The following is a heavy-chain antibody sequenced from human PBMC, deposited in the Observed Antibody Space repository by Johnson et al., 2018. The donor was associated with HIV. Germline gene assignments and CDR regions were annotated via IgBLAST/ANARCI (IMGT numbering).Heavy chain of an antibody. Sequence: QVQLVESGGGLVQPGRSLRLSCTASGFTFGDYAMSWVRQAPGKGLEWVAVISYDGSNKYYADSVKGRFTISRDNSKNTLYLQMNSLRGEDTAGYHCAKEGYSASFDSWGQGTMVTVSS. D-gene: IGHD2-21*01. CDR3: AKEGYSASFDS. CDR1: GFTFGDYA. J-gene: IGHJ3*02. V-gene: IGHV3-30-3*02. CDR2: ISYDGSNK.